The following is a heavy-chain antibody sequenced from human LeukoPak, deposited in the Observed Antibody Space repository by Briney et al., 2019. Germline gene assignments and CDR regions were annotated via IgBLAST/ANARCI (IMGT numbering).Heavy chain of an antibody. CDR2: IYYSGST. Sequence: PSETLSLTCTVSGDSISSHYWSWIRQPPGKGLEWIGYIYYSGSTNYNPSLKSRVTISVDTSKNQFSLKLSSVTAADTAVYYCARVRYYDSSYFDYWGQETLVTVSS. D-gene: IGHD3-22*01. V-gene: IGHV4-59*11. CDR3: ARVRYYDSSYFDY. J-gene: IGHJ4*02. CDR1: GDSISSHY.